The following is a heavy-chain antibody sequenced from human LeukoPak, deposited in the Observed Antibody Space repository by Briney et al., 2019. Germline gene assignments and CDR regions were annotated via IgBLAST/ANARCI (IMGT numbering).Heavy chain of an antibody. Sequence: ASVKVSCKASGYTFTGYYMHWVRQAPGQGLEWMGGIIPIFGTANYAQKFQGRVTITADESTSTAYMELSSLRSEDTAVYYCAGFERDFWSGYYRGEDVWGQGTTVTVSS. D-gene: IGHD3-3*01. CDR3: AGFERDFWSGYYRGEDV. CDR2: IIPIFGTA. J-gene: IGHJ6*02. V-gene: IGHV1-69*13. CDR1: GYTFTGYY.